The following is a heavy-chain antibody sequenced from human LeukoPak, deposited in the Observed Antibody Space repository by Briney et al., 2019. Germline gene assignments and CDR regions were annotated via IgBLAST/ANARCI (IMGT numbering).Heavy chain of an antibody. CDR3: ARVGYYDSSGYYRYYYGMDV. J-gene: IGHJ6*02. V-gene: IGHV4-34*01. Sequence: SETLSLTCAVYGGSFSGYYWSWIRQPPGKGLEWIGEINHSGSTNYNPSLKGRVTISVDTSKNQFSLKLSSVTAADTAVYYCARVGYYDSSGYYRYYYGMDVWGQGTTVTVSS. D-gene: IGHD3-22*01. CDR1: GGSFSGYY. CDR2: INHSGST.